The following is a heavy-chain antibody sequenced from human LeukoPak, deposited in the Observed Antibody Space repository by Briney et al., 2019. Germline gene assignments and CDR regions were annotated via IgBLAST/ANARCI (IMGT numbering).Heavy chain of an antibody. J-gene: IGHJ4*02. D-gene: IGHD3-10*01. CDR1: GYTFISYD. V-gene: IGHV1-2*02. CDR2: INPNSGGT. Sequence: APVKVSCKASGYTFISYDINWVRQAPGQGLEWMGWINPNSGGTNYAQKFQGRVTMTRDTSISTAYMELSRLRSDDTAVYYCARGRLWFGELLGYWGQGTLVTVSS. CDR3: ARGRLWFGELLGY.